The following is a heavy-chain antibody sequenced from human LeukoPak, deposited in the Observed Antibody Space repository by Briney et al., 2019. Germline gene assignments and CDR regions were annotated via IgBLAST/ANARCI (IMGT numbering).Heavy chain of an antibody. V-gene: IGHV3-48*03. D-gene: IGHD6-13*01. Sequence: GGSLRLSCAASGFTFSSYEMNWVRQAPGKGLEWVSYIGSSGSTIYYADSVKGRFTISRDNAKNSLYLQMNSLRAEDTAVYYCARRDSSWDYWGQGTLVTVSS. J-gene: IGHJ4*02. CDR1: GFTFSSYE. CDR3: ARRDSSWDY. CDR2: IGSSGSTI.